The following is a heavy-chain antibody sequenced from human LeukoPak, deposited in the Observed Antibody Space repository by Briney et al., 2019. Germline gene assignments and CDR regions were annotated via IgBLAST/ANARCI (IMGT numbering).Heavy chain of an antibody. Sequence: PGGSLRLSCAASGFTFSSYAMHWVRQAPGKGLEWVAVISYDGSNKYYADSVKGRFTISRDNSKNTLYLQMNSLRAEDTAVYNCARDGVMSPAFDIWGQGTMVTVSS. CDR1: GFTFSSYA. J-gene: IGHJ3*02. V-gene: IGHV3-30-3*01. CDR2: ISYDGSNK. CDR3: ARDGVMSPAFDI. D-gene: IGHD3-16*01.